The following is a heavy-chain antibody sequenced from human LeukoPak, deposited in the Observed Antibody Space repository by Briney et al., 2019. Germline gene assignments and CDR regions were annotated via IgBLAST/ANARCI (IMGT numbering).Heavy chain of an antibody. V-gene: IGHV3-20*04. J-gene: IGHJ5*02. CDR2: INWNGGST. CDR1: GFTFDDYG. D-gene: IGHD6-13*01. CDR3: ARDKRYSSSWAPSDP. Sequence: GGSLRLSCAASGFTFDDYGMSWVRQAPGKGLEWVSGINWNGGSTGYADSVKGRFTISRDNAKNSLYLQMNSLRAEDTALYYCARDKRYSSSWAPSDPWGQGTLVTVSS.